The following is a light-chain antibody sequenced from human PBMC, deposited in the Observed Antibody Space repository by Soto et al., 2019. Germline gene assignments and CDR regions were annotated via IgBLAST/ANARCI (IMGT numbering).Light chain of an antibody. J-gene: IGLJ1*01. CDR2: RNN. CDR3: ASWDDSLSAEV. CDR1: TSNIGRNY. Sequence: QSVLTQPPSTSGTPGQRVTISCSGSTSNIGRNYVYWYQQFPGTAPKLLIYRNNQRTSGVPDRFSGSRSDTSAFLAIRGLRSEDEAYYFCASWDDSLSAEVFGTGTKVTVL. V-gene: IGLV1-47*01.